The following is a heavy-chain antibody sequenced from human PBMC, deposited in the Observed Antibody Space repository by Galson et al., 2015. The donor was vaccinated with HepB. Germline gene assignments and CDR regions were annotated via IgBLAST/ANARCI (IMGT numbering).Heavy chain of an antibody. V-gene: IGHV3-30-3*01. D-gene: IGHD6-6*01. CDR1: GFTFNTYA. CDR3: ARDQAGGYSSSWTFDY. J-gene: IGHJ4*02. Sequence: SLRLSCAVSGFTFNTYAMHWVRQAPGTGLEWVAVISYDGSDKNYADSAKGRFTVSRDNSKNTLYLQMNSLRPEDTAVYYCARDQAGGYSSSWTFDYWGQGALVTVSS. CDR2: ISYDGSDK.